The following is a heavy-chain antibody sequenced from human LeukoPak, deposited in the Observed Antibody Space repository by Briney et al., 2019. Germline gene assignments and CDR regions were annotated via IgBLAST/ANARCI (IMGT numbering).Heavy chain of an antibody. J-gene: IGHJ4*02. CDR2: ISGSGGST. Sequence: GGSLRLSCAASGFTFSSYAMSWVRQAPGKGLEWVSAISGSGGSTYYADSVKGRFTISRDNSKNTLYLQMNSLRAEDTAVYYCAKVSGDAYYDFWSGYYSGYYFDYWGQGTLVTVSS. V-gene: IGHV3-23*01. CDR1: GFTFSSYA. D-gene: IGHD3-3*01. CDR3: AKVSGDAYYDFWSGYYSGYYFDY.